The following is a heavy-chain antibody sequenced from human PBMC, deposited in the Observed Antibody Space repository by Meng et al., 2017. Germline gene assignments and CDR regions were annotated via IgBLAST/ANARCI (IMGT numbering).Heavy chain of an antibody. D-gene: IGHD3-10*01. CDR3: ARGAPSTYYYGSGAWDWFDP. Sequence: ETLSLTCAASGFTVSSNYMSWVRQAPGKGLEWVSVIYSGGSTYYADSVKGRFTISRDNSKNTLYLQMNSLSAEDTAGYYCARGAPSTYYYGSGAWDWFDPWGQGTLVTVSS. V-gene: IGHV3-66*02. J-gene: IGHJ5*02. CDR2: IYSGGST. CDR1: GFTVSSNY.